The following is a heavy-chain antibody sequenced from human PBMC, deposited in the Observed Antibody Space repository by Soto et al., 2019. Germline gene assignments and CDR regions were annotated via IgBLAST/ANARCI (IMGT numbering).Heavy chain of an antibody. CDR1: GFTFSSYA. CDR3: AKDLLAAALWFGNWFDP. V-gene: IGHV3-23*01. Sequence: GGSLRLSCAASGFTFSSYAMSWVRQAPGKGLEWVSAISGSGGSTYYADSVKGRFTISRDNSKNTLYLQMNSLRAEDTAVYYCAKDLLAAALWFGNWFDPWGQGTLVTVSS. J-gene: IGHJ5*02. CDR2: ISGSGGST. D-gene: IGHD6-13*01.